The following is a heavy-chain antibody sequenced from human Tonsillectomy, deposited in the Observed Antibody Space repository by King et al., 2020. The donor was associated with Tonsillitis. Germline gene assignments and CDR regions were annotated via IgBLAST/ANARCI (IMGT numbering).Heavy chain of an antibody. V-gene: IGHV3-30-3*01. CDR1: GFTFSAYS. CDR3: ARERGLAAAGPSGGMDV. Sequence: QVQLVESGGGVVQPGRSLRLSCAASGFTFSAYSMHWVRQAPGKGLEWVAVISYDGSNKYYADSVKGRFTISRDNSKNTLYLQMNSLRAEDTAVYYCARERGLAAAGPSGGMDVWGQGTTVTVSS. J-gene: IGHJ6*02. CDR2: ISYDGSNK. D-gene: IGHD6-13*01.